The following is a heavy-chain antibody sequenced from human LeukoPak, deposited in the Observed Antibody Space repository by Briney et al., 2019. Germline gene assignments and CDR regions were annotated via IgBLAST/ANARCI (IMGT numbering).Heavy chain of an antibody. CDR3: ARTGVPLRYFDWNYYYYYYMDV. CDR1: GFTFSSYW. Sequence: GGSLRLSCAASGFTFSSYWMSWVRQAPGKGLEWVANIKQDGSEKYYVDSVKGRFTISRDNAKNSLYLQMNSLRAEDTAVYYCARTGVPLRYFDWNYYYYYYMDVWGKGTTVTISS. CDR2: IKQDGSEK. V-gene: IGHV3-7*01. D-gene: IGHD3-9*01. J-gene: IGHJ6*03.